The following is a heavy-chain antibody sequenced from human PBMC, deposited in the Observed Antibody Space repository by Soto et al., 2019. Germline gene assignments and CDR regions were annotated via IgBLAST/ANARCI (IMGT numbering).Heavy chain of an antibody. J-gene: IGHJ4*02. CDR3: ASEGDMVRGVIDY. CDR1: GYTFTSYA. Sequence: GASVKVSCKASGYTFTSYAMHCVRQAPGQRLEWMGWINAGNGNTKYSQKFQGRVTITRDTSASTAYMELSSLRSEDTAVYYCASEGDMVRGVIDYWGQGTLVTVSS. V-gene: IGHV1-3*01. D-gene: IGHD3-10*01. CDR2: INAGNGNT.